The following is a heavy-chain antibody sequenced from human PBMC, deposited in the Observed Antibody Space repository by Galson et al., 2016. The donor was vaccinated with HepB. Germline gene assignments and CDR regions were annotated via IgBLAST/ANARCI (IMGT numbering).Heavy chain of an antibody. V-gene: IGHV3-74*01. Sequence: SLRLSCAASGFTFITYRMHCVRQAPGKGAVWVAGINGDGTTTNNADSVRGRFTITRDNAKNTQYLQMNSGRAEDTAMYYCAKGPPDNFFHIWGQGTMVTVSS. CDR1: GFTFITYR. D-gene: IGHD3-22*01. J-gene: IGHJ3*02. CDR3: AKGPPDNFFHI. CDR2: INGDGTTT.